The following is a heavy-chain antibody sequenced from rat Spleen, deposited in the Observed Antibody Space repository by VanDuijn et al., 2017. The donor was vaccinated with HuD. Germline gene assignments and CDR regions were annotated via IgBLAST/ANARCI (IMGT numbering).Heavy chain of an antibody. CDR2: ISYDGSST. CDR1: GFPFSDYN. J-gene: IGHJ2*01. V-gene: IGHV5-7*01. Sequence: EVQLVESGGGLVQPGRSLKLSCAASGFPFSDYNMAWVRQAPKKGLEWVATISYDGSSTYYRDSVKGRFTISRDNAKSTLYLQMDSLRSEDTATYYCARLPGYNSYFDYWGQGVMVTVSS. CDR3: ARLPGYNSYFDY. D-gene: IGHD1-4*01.